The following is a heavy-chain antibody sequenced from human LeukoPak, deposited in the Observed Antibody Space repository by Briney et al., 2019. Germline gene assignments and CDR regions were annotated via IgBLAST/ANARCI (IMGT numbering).Heavy chain of an antibody. CDR2: IYYSGST. D-gene: IGHD1-26*01. Sequence: SETLSLTCTVSGGSISSYYWSWIRQPPGKGLEWIGYIYYSGSTNYNPSLKSRVTISVDTSKNQFSLQLSSVTPEDTAVYYCARDPVGGSTIFDYWGQGTLVTVSS. V-gene: IGHV4-59*12. CDR1: GGSISSYY. J-gene: IGHJ4*02. CDR3: ARDPVGGSTIFDY.